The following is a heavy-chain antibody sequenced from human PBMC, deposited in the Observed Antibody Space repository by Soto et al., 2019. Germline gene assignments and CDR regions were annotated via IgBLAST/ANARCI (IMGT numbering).Heavy chain of an antibody. D-gene: IGHD2-15*01. Sequence: GGSLKLACAASGFTFSSYAMSWVRRAPGKGLEWVSAISGSGGSTYYADSVKGRFTISRDNSKNTLYLQMNSLRAEDTAVYYCAKYTRVVAATLFFLAASNYGMDAWGQGTTVTVSS. CDR2: ISGSGGST. CDR1: GFTFSSYA. CDR3: AKYTRVVAATLFFLAASNYGMDA. J-gene: IGHJ6*02. V-gene: IGHV3-23*01.